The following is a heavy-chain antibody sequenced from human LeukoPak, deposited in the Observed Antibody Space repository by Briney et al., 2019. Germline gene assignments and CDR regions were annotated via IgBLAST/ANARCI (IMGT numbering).Heavy chain of an antibody. D-gene: IGHD4-11*01. CDR2: INLSGSA. CDR1: GGSFSGYY. Sequence: SETLSLTCAVSGGSFSGYYWTWIRQPPGKGLEWIGEINLSGSANYSPSLMSRVTISLDTSKNHFSLNLSSVTAADTAVYYCARGQGTVTTHWGQGTLVTVSS. J-gene: IGHJ4*02. V-gene: IGHV4-34*01. CDR3: ARGQGTVTTH.